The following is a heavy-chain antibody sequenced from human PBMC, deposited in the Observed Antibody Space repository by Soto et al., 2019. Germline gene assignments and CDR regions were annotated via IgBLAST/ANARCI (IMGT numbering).Heavy chain of an antibody. CDR2: MYYSGSP. J-gene: IGHJ4*02. V-gene: IGHV4-59*01. CDR1: GGSIRNYY. Sequence: PSETLSLTCTVSGGSIRNYYWSWIRQPPGKGLEWIGYMYYSGSPNYSPSLKSRVAISVDTSKNQFSLKLTSVTAADTAVYYCARGLTRSSWYLDSWGQGTLVTVSS. D-gene: IGHD6-13*01. CDR3: ARGLTRSSWYLDS.